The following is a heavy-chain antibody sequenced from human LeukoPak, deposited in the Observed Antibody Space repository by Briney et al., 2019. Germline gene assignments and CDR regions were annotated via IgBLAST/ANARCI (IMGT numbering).Heavy chain of an antibody. V-gene: IGHV3-7*01. Sequence: GGSLRLSCAASGFTFSSYWMRWVRQAPGKGLEWVANIKQDGSEKNYVDSVKGRFTISRDNAKNSLYLQMNSLRAEDTAVYYCARALTTLTYEGYWGQGTLVTVSS. J-gene: IGHJ4*02. CDR1: GFTFSSYW. CDR3: ARALTTLTYEGY. CDR2: IKQDGSEK. D-gene: IGHD1-1*01.